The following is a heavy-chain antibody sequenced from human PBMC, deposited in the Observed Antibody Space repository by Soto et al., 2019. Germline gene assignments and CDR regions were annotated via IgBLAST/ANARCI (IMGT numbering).Heavy chain of an antibody. CDR1: GFTFTRYS. J-gene: IGHJ3*02. D-gene: IGHD5-18*01. V-gene: IGHV3-21*04. CDR3: ARDKGYSYGPTDAFDI. Sequence: KPGGSLRLSCAASGFTFTRYSMNWVRQAPGKGLEWVSSISSTTNYIYYADSMKGRFTVSRDNAKNSVYLEMNSLSAEDTAVYYCARDKGYSYGPTDAFDIWGQGTMVTVSS. CDR2: ISSTTNYI.